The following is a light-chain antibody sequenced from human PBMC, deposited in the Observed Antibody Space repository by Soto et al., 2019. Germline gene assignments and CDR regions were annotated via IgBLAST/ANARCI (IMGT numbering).Light chain of an antibody. V-gene: IGKV4-1*01. CDR1: QSILHSSNNKNY. J-gene: IGKJ1*01. CDR3: QQYYTTPRT. CDR2: WAS. Sequence: DIVMTQSPDSLAVSLGERATINYKSSQSILHSSNNKNYLSWYQQKPGQPPKLLIYWASTRESGVPDRFSGSGSGTDFTLTISSLQAEDVAVYYCQQYYTTPRTFGQGTKVEFK.